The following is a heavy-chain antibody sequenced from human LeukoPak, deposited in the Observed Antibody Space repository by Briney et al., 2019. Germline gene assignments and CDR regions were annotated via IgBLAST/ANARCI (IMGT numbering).Heavy chain of an antibody. CDR2: ISYDGSNK. D-gene: IGHD3-9*01. V-gene: IGHV3-30*03. J-gene: IGHJ6*02. Sequence: GGSLRLSCAASGFTFSSYGMHWVRQAPGKGLEWVAVISYDGSNKYYADSVKGRFTISRDNSKNTLYLQMNSLRAEDTAVYYCARDGGYDIPLGRYYYYGMDVWGQGTTVTVSS. CDR3: ARDGGYDIPLGRYYYYGMDV. CDR1: GFTFSSYG.